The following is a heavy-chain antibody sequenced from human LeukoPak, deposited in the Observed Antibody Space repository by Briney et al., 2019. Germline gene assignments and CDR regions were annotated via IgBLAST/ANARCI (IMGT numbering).Heavy chain of an antibody. CDR1: GYTFTNYH. V-gene: IGHV1-18*04. CDR3: ATDPGNYDGLGTSDY. CDR2: ISTYNGNT. D-gene: IGHD3-10*01. J-gene: IGHJ4*02. Sequence: ASVKVSCKASGYTFTNYHINWVRQAPGQGLEWMGWISTYNGNTNYAQNLQGRVTMTTDTSTSTAYMELRSLRSEDTAVYYCATDPGNYDGLGTSDYWGQGTLVTVSS.